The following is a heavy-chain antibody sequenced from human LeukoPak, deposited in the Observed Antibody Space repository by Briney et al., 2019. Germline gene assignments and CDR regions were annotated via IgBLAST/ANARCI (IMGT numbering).Heavy chain of an antibody. CDR2: INHSGST. J-gene: IGHJ4*02. Sequence: PSETLSLTCAVYGGSFSGYYWSWIRQPPGKGLEWIGEINHSGSTNYNPSLKSRVTISVDTSKNQFSLKLSSVTAADTAVYYCAREGDYGVLPGYFDYWGQGTLVTVSS. D-gene: IGHD4-17*01. V-gene: IGHV4-34*01. CDR1: GGSFSGYY. CDR3: AREGDYGVLPGYFDY.